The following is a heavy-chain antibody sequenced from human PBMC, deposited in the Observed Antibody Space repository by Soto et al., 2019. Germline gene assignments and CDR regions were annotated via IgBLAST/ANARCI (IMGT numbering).Heavy chain of an antibody. Sequence: LRLSCAASGFTFSSYSMNWVRQAPGKGLEWVSSISSSSSYIYYADSVKGRFTISRDNAKNSLYLQMNSLRAEDTAVYYCARGDYDFWSGSSAPGGGPNWFDPWGQGTLVTVSS. CDR2: ISSSSSYI. J-gene: IGHJ5*02. D-gene: IGHD3-3*01. V-gene: IGHV3-21*01. CDR3: ARGDYDFWSGSSAPGGGPNWFDP. CDR1: GFTFSSYS.